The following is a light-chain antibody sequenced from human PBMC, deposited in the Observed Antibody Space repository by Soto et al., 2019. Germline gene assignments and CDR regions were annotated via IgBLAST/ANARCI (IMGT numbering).Light chain of an antibody. CDR2: EVS. CDR1: SSDVGGYNF. J-gene: IGLJ1*01. CDR3: TSYTSSSIFYV. Sequence: QSVLTQPASVSGSPGPSITISCTGTSSDVGGYNFVSWFQHHPGTAPKVMIYEVSSRPSGVSNRFSGSKSGHTASLTISWLQAEDEAHYYCTSYTSSSIFYVFGTGTKVTVL. V-gene: IGLV2-14*01.